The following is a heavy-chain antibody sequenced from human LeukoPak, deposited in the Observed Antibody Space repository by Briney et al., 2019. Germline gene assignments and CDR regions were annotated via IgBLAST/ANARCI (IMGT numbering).Heavy chain of an antibody. J-gene: IGHJ4*02. V-gene: IGHV6-1*01. Sequence: SQTLSLTCAISGDSVSSNSAAWNWIRQSPSRGLEWLGRTYYRSKWYNDYAVSVRSRITIIPDTSKNQFSLQLNSVTPEDTAVYYCARVRLRYYYGSGSSTFDYWGQGTLVTVSS. D-gene: IGHD3-10*01. CDR1: GDSVSSNSAA. CDR2: TYYRSKWYN. CDR3: ARVRLRYYYGSGSSTFDY.